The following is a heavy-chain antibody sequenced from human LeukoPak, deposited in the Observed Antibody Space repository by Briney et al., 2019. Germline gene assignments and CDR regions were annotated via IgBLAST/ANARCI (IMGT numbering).Heavy chain of an antibody. CDR1: GLTFSISA. CDR3: ARGGKCSDGKCYLIDY. V-gene: IGHV3-30*04. Sequence: GGSLRLSCVASGLTFSISAMHWVRQAPGKGLEWVAIMSFDGSHERYGDSVKGRFTLSRDNSKNTLYLQINSLRTEDTAVYYCARGGKCSDGKCYLIDYWGQGTLVTVSS. J-gene: IGHJ4*02. D-gene: IGHD2-15*01. CDR2: MSFDGSHE.